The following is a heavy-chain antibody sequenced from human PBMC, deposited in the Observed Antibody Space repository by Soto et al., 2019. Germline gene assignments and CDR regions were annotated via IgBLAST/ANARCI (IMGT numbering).Heavy chain of an antibody. V-gene: IGHV3-33*01. J-gene: IGHJ5*01. CDR3: ARDNHLGYCSGGSCYGLDS. CDR2: AWFDGSIE. CDR1: GFTFSIYG. Sequence: QVQLVESGGGVVQPGRSLRLSCAASGFTFSIYGMHWVRQAPGKGLEWEAIAWFDGSIEYYADSVKGRFTISRDNSKNTLYLQMNSLRAEDTAVYYCARDNHLGYCSGGSCYGLDSWGQGTLVTVSS. D-gene: IGHD2-15*01.